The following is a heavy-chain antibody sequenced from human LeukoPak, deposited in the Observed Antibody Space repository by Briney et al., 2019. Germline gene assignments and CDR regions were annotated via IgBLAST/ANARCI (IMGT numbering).Heavy chain of an antibody. J-gene: IGHJ4*02. CDR2: INHSGST. CDR3: ARGSGGYSYGYRTAFDY. CDR1: GGSFSGYY. D-gene: IGHD5-18*01. V-gene: IGHV4-34*01. Sequence: SETLSLTCAVYGGSFSGYYWSWIRQPPGKGLEWIGEINHSGSTNYNPTLKSRVTISVDTSKNQFSLKLSSVTAADTAVYYCARGSGGYSYGYRTAFDYWGQGTLVTVSS.